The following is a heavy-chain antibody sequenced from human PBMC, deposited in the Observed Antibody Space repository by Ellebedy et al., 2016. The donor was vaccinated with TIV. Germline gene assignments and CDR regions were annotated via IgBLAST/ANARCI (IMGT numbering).Heavy chain of an antibody. CDR3: ARATLGFDY. CDR1: GFTFSTYW. J-gene: IGHJ4*02. V-gene: IGHV3-74*01. Sequence: GESLKISCAASGFTFSTYWMHWVRQAPGKGLVWVSRINIDGSITTYADSVKGRFTISRENAKNSLYLQMNSLRAEDTAVYYCARATLGFDYWGQGALVTVSS. CDR2: INIDGSIT. D-gene: IGHD1-26*01.